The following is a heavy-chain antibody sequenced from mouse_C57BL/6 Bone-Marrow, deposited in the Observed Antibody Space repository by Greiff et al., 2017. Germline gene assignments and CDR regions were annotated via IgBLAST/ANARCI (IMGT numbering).Heavy chain of an antibody. J-gene: IGHJ4*01. CDR1: GYTFTSYW. Sequence: VQLQQSGAELVKPGASVKLSCKASGYTFTSYWMHWVKQRPGQGLEWIGMIHPNSGSTNYNEKFKGKATLTADKSSSTAYMQLSSLTSEDSAVYFCARSGWGYAMDDWGQGTSVTVSS. CDR2: IHPNSGST. CDR3: ARSGWGYAMDD. V-gene: IGHV1-64*01. D-gene: IGHD3-1*01.